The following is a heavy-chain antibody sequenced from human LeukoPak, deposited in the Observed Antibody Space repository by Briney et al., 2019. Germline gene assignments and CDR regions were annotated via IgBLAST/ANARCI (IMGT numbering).Heavy chain of an antibody. CDR3: ATNSGWRFDY. V-gene: IGHV3-30*03. CDR1: GFTFSTFG. J-gene: IGHJ4*02. CDR2: ISNDGSNK. D-gene: IGHD1-1*01. Sequence: GGSLRLSCAASGFTFSTFGLHWVRQAPGKGLEWVSVISNDGSNKYYVDSVKGRFTISRDNSKNTLYLQMNSLREEDTAVYYCATNSGWRFDYWGQGTLVTVSS.